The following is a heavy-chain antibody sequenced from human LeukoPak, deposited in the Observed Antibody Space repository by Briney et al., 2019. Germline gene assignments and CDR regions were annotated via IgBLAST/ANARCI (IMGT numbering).Heavy chain of an antibody. J-gene: IGHJ4*01. D-gene: IGHD3-10*01. CDR2: ISTNNGNT. CDR3: ARPDVSQGITI. CDR1: GYTFTSSG. Sequence: ASAKVSCKASGYTFTSSGISWVGQAPGQGLQWMGWISTNNGNTNYAQKFQGRVTMTRDTSTSTAYMELRSLRPDDTAVYYCARPDVSQGITIWGHGTLVTVSS. V-gene: IGHV1-18*01.